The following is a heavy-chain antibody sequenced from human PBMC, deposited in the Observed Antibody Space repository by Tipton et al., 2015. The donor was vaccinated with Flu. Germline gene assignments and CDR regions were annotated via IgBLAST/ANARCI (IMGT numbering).Heavy chain of an antibody. J-gene: IGHJ3*02. CDR2: IYYSGST. CDR1: GDSISSDYH. Sequence: LRLSCAVSGDSISSDYHWSWIRQSPGKGLEWIGYIYYSGSTRYNPSLKSPVTISVDTSKNQFSLKLRSVTAADTAVYYCARSKGNSGWPTNDSFDIWGQGTMVTVSS. CDR3: ARSKGNSGWPTNDSFDI. V-gene: IGHV4-61*01. D-gene: IGHD6-19*01.